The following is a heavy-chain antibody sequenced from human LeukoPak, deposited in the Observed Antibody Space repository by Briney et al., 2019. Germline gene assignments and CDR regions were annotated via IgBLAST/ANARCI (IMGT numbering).Heavy chain of an antibody. J-gene: IGHJ4*02. D-gene: IGHD3-3*01. V-gene: IGHV3-7*01. CDR2: IKQDGSEK. Sequence: GGSLRLSCAASGFTFSSYWMSWVRQAPGKGLEWVANIKQDGSEKYYVDSVKGRFTISRDNAKNSLYLQMNSLRAEDTAVYYCARPTRGVTIFELDGYWGQGTLVTVSS. CDR3: ARPTRGVTIFELDGY. CDR1: GFTFSSYW.